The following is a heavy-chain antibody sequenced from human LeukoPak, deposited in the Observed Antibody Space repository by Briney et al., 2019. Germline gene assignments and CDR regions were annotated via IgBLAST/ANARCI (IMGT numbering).Heavy chain of an antibody. Sequence: ASVRVSCKASGYTFTVYYMHWVRQAPGQGLEWMGWINPNSGGANYAQKFQGRVTTTRDTSISTAYMELSRLRSDDTAVYYCARGGSGIVVVPAAWGQGTLVTVSS. CDR2: INPNSGGA. CDR1: GYTFTVYY. D-gene: IGHD2-2*01. V-gene: IGHV1-2*02. J-gene: IGHJ4*02. CDR3: ARGGSGIVVVPAA.